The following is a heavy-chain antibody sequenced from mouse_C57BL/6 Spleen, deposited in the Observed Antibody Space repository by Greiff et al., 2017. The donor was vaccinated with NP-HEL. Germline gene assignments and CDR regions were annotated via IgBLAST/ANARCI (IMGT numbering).Heavy chain of an antibody. CDR1: GYTFTDYY. D-gene: IGHD4-1*01. Sequence: VQLQQSGPELVKPGASVKISCKASGYTFTDYYMNWVKQSHGKSLEWIGDINPNNGGTSYNQKFKGKATLTVDKSSSTAYMELRSLTSEDSAVYYCARVWDEDYWGQGTTLTVSS. V-gene: IGHV1-26*01. CDR2: INPNNGGT. CDR3: ARVWDEDY. J-gene: IGHJ2*01.